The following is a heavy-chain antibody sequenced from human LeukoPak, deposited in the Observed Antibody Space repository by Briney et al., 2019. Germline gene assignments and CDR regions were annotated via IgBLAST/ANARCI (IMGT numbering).Heavy chain of an antibody. CDR2: INSAGRGA. D-gene: IGHD2-15*01. CDR3: AREVVVKQELAY. CDR1: GFSFSRGR. V-gene: IGHV3-21*01. J-gene: IGHJ4*02. Sequence: GGPLRRSCAASGFSFSRGRMNWVRQAPVKGLERVSSINSAGRGAFYADSVRGRFTISRENAKNSLYLKINSLRVDDTGVYYCAREVVVKQELAYWGQGVLVTVSS.